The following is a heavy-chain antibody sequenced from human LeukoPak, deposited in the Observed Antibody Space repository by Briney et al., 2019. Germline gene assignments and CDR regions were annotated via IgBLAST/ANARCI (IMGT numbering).Heavy chain of an antibody. CDR3: ARARCSGGSCYGGYYYYYMDV. V-gene: IGHV1-69*06. J-gene: IGHJ6*03. CDR1: GGTFSSYA. Sequence: ASVKVSCQASGGTFSSYAISWVRQAPGQGLEWMGGIIPIFGTANYAQKFQGRVTITADKSTSTACMELSSLRSEDTAVYYCARARCSGGSCYGGYYYYYMDVWGKGTTVTVSS. D-gene: IGHD2-15*01. CDR2: IIPIFGTA.